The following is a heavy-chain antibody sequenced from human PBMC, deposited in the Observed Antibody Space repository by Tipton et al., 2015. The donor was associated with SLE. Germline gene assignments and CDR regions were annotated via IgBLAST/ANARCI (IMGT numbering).Heavy chain of an antibody. CDR3: AKYLTGGFPSPVGDS. CDR1: GFIFSNYG. D-gene: IGHD2-8*02. Sequence: SLRFSCAASGFIFSNYGMHWVRQAPGKGLEWVAVIWFDGSNKYYADSVKGRFTISRDNSKNTVFLQMNNLRPEDSAVYFCAKYLTGGFPSPVGDSWGQGTLVTVSS. V-gene: IGHV3-33*06. CDR2: IWFDGSNK. J-gene: IGHJ5*01.